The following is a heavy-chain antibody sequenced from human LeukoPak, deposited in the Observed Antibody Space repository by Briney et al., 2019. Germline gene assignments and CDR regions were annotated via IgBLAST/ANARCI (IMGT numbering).Heavy chain of an antibody. Sequence: SGTLSLTCTVSGGSISSSSYYWGWIRQPPGRGLEGIGSIYYSGDTYYNPSLKSRVTISIDTSKNQFSLKLSSVTAADTAVYYCVRGYGAYDFGPQRCFDYWGQGTLVTVSS. CDR3: VRGYGAYDFGPQRCFDY. J-gene: IGHJ4*02. D-gene: IGHD5-12*01. CDR2: IYYSGDT. CDR1: GGSISSSSYY. V-gene: IGHV4-39*07.